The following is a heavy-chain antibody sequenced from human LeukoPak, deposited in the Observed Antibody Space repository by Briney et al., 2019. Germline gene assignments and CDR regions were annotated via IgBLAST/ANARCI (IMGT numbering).Heavy chain of an antibody. CDR2: ISTSGSTI. Sequence: GGSLRLSCAASGFTFSDYYMSWIRQAPGKGLEGVSYISTSGSTIYYADSVKGRFTISRDNAKNSLYLQMNSLRAEDTAVYYSARVRGTAMVTGGYYFDYWGQGTLVTVSS. J-gene: IGHJ4*02. V-gene: IGHV3-11*01. CDR3: ARVRGTAMVTGGYYFDY. D-gene: IGHD5-18*01. CDR1: GFTFSDYY.